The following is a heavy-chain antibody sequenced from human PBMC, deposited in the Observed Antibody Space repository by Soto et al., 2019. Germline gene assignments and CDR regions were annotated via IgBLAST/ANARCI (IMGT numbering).Heavy chain of an antibody. CDR2: IYYSGST. D-gene: IGHD5-12*01. CDR1: GGSISSYY. CDR3: ARAYSGYDY. J-gene: IGHJ4*02. V-gene: IGHV4-59*01. Sequence: SETLSLTCTVSGGSISSYYWSWIRQPPGKGLEWIGYIYYSGSTNYNPSLKSRVTISVDTSKNQFSLKLSSVTAADTAVYYCARAYSGYDYWGQGTLVTVSS.